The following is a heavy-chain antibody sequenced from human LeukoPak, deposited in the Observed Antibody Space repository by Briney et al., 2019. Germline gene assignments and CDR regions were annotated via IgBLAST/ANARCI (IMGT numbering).Heavy chain of an antibody. J-gene: IGHJ4*02. Sequence: PGGSLRLSCGASGFTFSSYAMHWVRQAPGKGLEWVSGISWNSGSIGYADSVKGRFTISRDNAKNSLYLQMNSLRAEDMALYYCAKEGVATSFDYWGQGTLVTVSS. CDR1: GFTFSSYA. CDR3: AKEGVATSFDY. CDR2: ISWNSGSI. D-gene: IGHD5-12*01. V-gene: IGHV3-9*03.